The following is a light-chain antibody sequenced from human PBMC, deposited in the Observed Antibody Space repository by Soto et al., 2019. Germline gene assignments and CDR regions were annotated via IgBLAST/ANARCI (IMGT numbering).Light chain of an antibody. CDR2: DAS. V-gene: IGKV3-11*01. CDR3: QQRSNWPLIT. CDR1: QSVSSY. Sequence: EIVLTQSPATLSLSPGERATLSCRASQSVSSYLAWYQQKPGQAPRLLIYDASNRATGIPARFSGSGSGTDFTLTISSLEPEEFAVYYWQQRSNWPLITFGQVTRLEIK. J-gene: IGKJ5*01.